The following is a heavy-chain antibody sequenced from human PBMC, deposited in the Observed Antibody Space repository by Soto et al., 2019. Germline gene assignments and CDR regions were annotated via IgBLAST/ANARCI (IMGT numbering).Heavy chain of an antibody. V-gene: IGHV3-30*18. CDR1: GFDFTYYA. Sequence: QVQLVESGGGAVQPGVSLRLSCVASGFDFTYYAMHWVRQAPGKGLESVAVMSSDGSKIHHTDSVKGRFTISRDNSKNTLYLQMNSLRKEDTAVYFCAKDEGVGGTLGLFDYWGQGTLVCVSS. CDR3: AKDEGVGGTLGLFDY. D-gene: IGHD1-26*01. J-gene: IGHJ4*02. CDR2: MSSDGSKI.